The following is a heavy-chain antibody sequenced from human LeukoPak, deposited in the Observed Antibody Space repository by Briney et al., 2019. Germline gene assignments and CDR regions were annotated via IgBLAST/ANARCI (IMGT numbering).Heavy chain of an antibody. V-gene: IGHV3-23*01. CDR2: ISGSGGST. CDR1: GFTFSSYA. CDR3: AKRSRVAVAGPYYYYYYMDV. J-gene: IGHJ6*03. Sequence: GGSLRLSCAASGFTFSSYAMSWVRQAPGKGLEWVSAISGSGGSTYYADSVKGRFTISRDNSKNTLYLQMNSLRAEDTAVCYCAKRSRVAVAGPYYYYYYMDVRGKGTTVTVSS. D-gene: IGHD6-19*01.